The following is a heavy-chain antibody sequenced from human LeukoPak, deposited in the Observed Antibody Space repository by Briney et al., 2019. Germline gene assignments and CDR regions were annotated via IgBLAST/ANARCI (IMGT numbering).Heavy chain of an antibody. J-gene: IGHJ4*02. D-gene: IGHD3-10*01. CDR1: GFTFSSYE. CDR3: ARVRTYYYGSGSNRMIPFDY. CDR2: ISSSGSTI. V-gene: IGHV3-48*03. Sequence: GGSLRLSCAASGFTFSSYEMNWVRQAPGKGLEWVSYISSSGSTIYYADSVKGRFTISRDNAKNSLYLQMNSLRAEDTAVYYCARVRTYYYGSGSNRMIPFDYWGQGTLVTVPS.